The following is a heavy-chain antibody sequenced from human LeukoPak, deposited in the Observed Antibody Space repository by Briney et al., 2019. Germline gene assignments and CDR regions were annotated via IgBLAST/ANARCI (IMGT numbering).Heavy chain of an antibody. Sequence: ASVTVSCKASGYTFTSYGISWVRQAPGQGLEWMGWISAYNGNTNYAQKLQGRVTMTTDTSTSAAYMELRSLRSDDTAVYYCARVRMADWNASPDAFDIWGQGTMVTVSS. J-gene: IGHJ3*02. D-gene: IGHD1-1*01. CDR3: ARVRMADWNASPDAFDI. CDR2: ISAYNGNT. V-gene: IGHV1-18*01. CDR1: GYTFTSYG.